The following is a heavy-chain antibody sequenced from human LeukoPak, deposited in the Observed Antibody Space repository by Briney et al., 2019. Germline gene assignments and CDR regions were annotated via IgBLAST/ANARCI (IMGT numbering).Heavy chain of an antibody. V-gene: IGHV3-33*08. CDR1: GFTFSSYG. D-gene: IGHD3-22*01. CDR3: ARHSSGYYYFDY. J-gene: IGHJ4*02. CDR2: IWYDGSNK. Sequence: QTGGSLRLSCAASGFTFSSYGMHWVRQAPGKGLEWVAVIWYDGSNKYYADSVKGRFTISRDNSKNTLYLQMNSLRAEDTAVYYCARHSSGYYYFDYWGQGTLVTVSS.